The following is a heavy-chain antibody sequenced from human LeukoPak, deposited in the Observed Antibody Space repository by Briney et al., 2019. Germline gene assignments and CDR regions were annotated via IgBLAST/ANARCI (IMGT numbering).Heavy chain of an antibody. J-gene: IGHJ6*02. CDR2: INHSGST. D-gene: IGHD6-6*01. CDR3: ARDKAARPWGYYYYYYGMDV. CDR1: GGSFSGYH. Sequence: SETLSLTCAVCGGSFSGYHWSWIRQPPGKGLEWIGEINHSGSTNYNPSLKSRVTISVDTSKNQFSLKLSSVTAADTAVYYCARDKAARPWGYYYYYYGMDVWGQGTTVTVSS. V-gene: IGHV4-34*01.